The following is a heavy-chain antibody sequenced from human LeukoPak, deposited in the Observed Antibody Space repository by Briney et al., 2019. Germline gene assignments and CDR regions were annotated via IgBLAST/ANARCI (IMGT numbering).Heavy chain of an antibody. Sequence: GGSLRLSCAASGFTFSSYGMHWVRQAPGKGLEWVVLIWYDGSNKYYADSVKGRLTISRDNSKNTLYLQMNSLRAEDTAVYYCAREGPRGNSQFDYWGQGTLVTVSS. J-gene: IGHJ4*02. CDR3: AREGPRGNSQFDY. CDR1: GFTFSSYG. D-gene: IGHD2/OR15-2a*01. CDR2: IWYDGSNK. V-gene: IGHV3-33*01.